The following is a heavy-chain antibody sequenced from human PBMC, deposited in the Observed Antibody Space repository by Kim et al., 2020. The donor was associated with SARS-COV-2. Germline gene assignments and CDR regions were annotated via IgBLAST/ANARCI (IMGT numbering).Heavy chain of an antibody. J-gene: IGHJ2*01. D-gene: IGHD3-3*01. CDR3: ARGVYDFWSDLSVWWYFDL. CDR2: INHSGST. CDR1: GGSFSGYY. V-gene: IGHV4-34*01. Sequence: SETLSLTCAVYGGSFSGYYWSWIRQPPGKGLEWIGEINHSGSTNYNPSLKSRVTISVDTSKNQFSLKLSSVTAADTAVYYCARGVYDFWSDLSVWWYFDLWGRGTLVTVSS.